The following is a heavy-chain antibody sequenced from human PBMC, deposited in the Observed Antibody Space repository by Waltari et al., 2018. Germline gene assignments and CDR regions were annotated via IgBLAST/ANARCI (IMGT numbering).Heavy chain of an antibody. Sequence: QVQLQESGPGLVKPSETLSLTCTVSGGSISNYYWSWIRQPPGKGLEGIGYVYYSGRPNYNPSLKSRVTISVDTSKNQFSLKLSSVTAADTAVYYCARVGYCSGGSCYHLDYWGQGTLVTVSS. CDR1: GGSISNYY. D-gene: IGHD2-15*01. CDR2: VYYSGRP. CDR3: ARVGYCSGGSCYHLDY. V-gene: IGHV4-59*12. J-gene: IGHJ4*02.